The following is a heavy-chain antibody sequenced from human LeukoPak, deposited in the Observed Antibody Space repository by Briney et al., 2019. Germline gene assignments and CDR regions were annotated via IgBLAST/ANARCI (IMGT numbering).Heavy chain of an antibody. CDR1: GFTFDDYA. CDR3: ASLYGGNSVDY. CDR2: ISWNSGSI. D-gene: IGHD4-23*01. J-gene: IGHJ4*02. V-gene: IGHV3-9*01. Sequence: GRSLRLSCAASGFTFDDYAMHWVRQAPGKGLEWVSGISWNSGSIGYADSVKGRFTISRDNAKNSLYLQMNSLRAEDTAVYYCASLYGGNSVDYWGQGTLVTVSS.